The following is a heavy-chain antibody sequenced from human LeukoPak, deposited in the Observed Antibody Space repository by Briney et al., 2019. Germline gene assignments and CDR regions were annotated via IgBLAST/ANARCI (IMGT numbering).Heavy chain of an antibody. V-gene: IGHV3-23*01. CDR3: AKRPMIVVVINYWYFDL. Sequence: GGSLRLSCAASGFTFSSYAMSWVRQAPGKGLEWVSAISGSGGSTYYADSVKGRFTISRDNSKNTLYLQMNSLRAEDTAVYYCAKRPMIVVVINYWYFDLWGRGTLVTVSS. CDR2: ISGSGGST. CDR1: GFTFSSYA. D-gene: IGHD3-22*01. J-gene: IGHJ2*01.